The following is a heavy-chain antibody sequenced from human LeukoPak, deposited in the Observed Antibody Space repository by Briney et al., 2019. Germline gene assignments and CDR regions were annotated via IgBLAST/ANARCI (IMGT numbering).Heavy chain of an antibody. J-gene: IGHJ6*02. V-gene: IGHV3-30-3*01. Sequence: GGSLRLSCAASGFTFSSYAMHWVRQAPGKGLEWVAVISYDGSNKYYADSVKGRFTISRDNSKNTLYLQMNSLRAEDTAVYYCARALQKQIRITPTDVWGQGTTVTVSS. CDR1: GFTFSSYA. CDR2: ISYDGSNK. D-gene: IGHD3-10*01. CDR3: ARALQKQIRITPTDV.